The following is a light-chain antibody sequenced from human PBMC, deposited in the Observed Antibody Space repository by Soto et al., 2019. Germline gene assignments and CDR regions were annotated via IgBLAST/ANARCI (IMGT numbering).Light chain of an antibody. CDR2: GAS. J-gene: IGKJ4*01. CDR1: QSVSRNY. Sequence: EIVLTQSPDTLSLSPGERATLSCRASQSVSRNYLAWYQQKPGQAPRLLMYGASTRATGIPDRFSGSGSGTDFTFTISRLESEDFAVYFCQQYGNSPLTFGGGTKVEIK. CDR3: QQYGNSPLT. V-gene: IGKV3-20*01.